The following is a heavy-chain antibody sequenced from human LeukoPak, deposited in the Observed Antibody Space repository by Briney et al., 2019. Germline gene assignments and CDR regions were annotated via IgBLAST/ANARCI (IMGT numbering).Heavy chain of an antibody. Sequence: PSQTLSLTCTVSGGSISSGGYYWSWIRQHPGKGLEWIGYIYYSGSTYYNPSLKSRLTISLDTSKSQFSLKLSSVTAADTAVHYCARGLAAYSSPKNLDYWGQGNLVTVSS. D-gene: IGHD6-13*01. J-gene: IGHJ4*02. CDR3: ARGLAAYSSPKNLDY. V-gene: IGHV4-31*03. CDR2: IYYSGST. CDR1: GGSISSGGYY.